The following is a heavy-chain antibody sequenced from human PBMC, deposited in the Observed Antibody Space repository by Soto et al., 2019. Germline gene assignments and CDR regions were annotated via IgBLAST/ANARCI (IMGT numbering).Heavy chain of an antibody. Sequence: EVQLVESGGGLVQPGGSLRLSCAASGFTVSSNYMSWVRQAPGKGLEWVSVIYSGGSTYYADSVKGRFTISRDNSKNTLYLQMNILRAEDTAVYYCARVRVRGVVPDYYYYYMDVWGKGTTVTVSS. CDR3: ARVRVRGVVPDYYYYYMDV. D-gene: IGHD3-10*01. J-gene: IGHJ6*03. CDR2: IYSGGST. CDR1: GFTVSSNY. V-gene: IGHV3-66*01.